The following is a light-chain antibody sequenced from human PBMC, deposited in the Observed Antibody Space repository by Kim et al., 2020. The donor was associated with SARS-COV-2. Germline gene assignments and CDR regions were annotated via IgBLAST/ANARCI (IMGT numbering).Light chain of an antibody. CDR1: QSVSNSY. Sequence: EIVLTQSPGTLSLSPGEGATLSCRASQSVSNSYLAWYQQKPGQAPRLLIYGASSRATGIPDRFSGSGSGTDFTLTISRLEPEDFAVYYCQQYATSRRTFGQGTKVDIK. CDR3: QQYATSRRT. V-gene: IGKV3-20*01. J-gene: IGKJ1*01. CDR2: GAS.